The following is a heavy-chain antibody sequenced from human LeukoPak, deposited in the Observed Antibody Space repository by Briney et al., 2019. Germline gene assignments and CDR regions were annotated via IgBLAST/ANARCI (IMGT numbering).Heavy chain of an antibody. D-gene: IGHD3-3*01. CDR1: GFSFAPYW. Sequence: GGSLRLSCAASGFSFAPYWMSWVRQVPGKGLEWVATIKQDGSEKYYVDSAKGRFTVSRDNAKDSLYLQMNSLRVEDTALYNCARGGRFYFDYWGQGTLVTVSS. V-gene: IGHV3-7*01. CDR3: ARGGRFYFDY. J-gene: IGHJ4*02. CDR2: IKQDGSEK.